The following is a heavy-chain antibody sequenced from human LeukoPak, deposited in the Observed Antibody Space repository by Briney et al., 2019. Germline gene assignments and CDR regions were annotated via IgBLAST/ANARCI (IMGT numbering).Heavy chain of an antibody. CDR2: IIPIFGTA. J-gene: IGHJ3*02. CDR1: GDTFSSYA. V-gene: IGHV1-69*05. Sequence: GSSVKVSCKASGDTFSSYAISWVRQAPGQGLEWMGGIIPIFGTANYAQKFQGRVTITTDESTSTAYMELSSLRSEDTAVYYCAGDIKQLRAFDIWGQGTMVTVSS. D-gene: IGHD6-6*01. CDR3: AGDIKQLRAFDI.